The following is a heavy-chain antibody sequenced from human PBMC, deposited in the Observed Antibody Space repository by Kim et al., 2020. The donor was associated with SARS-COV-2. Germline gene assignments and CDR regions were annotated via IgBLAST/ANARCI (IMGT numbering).Heavy chain of an antibody. CDR3: ASIPDYYDSSGSGVY. CDR1: GGSISSYY. D-gene: IGHD3-22*01. CDR2: IYYSGST. J-gene: IGHJ4*02. V-gene: IGHV4-59*13. Sequence: SETLSLTCTVSGGSISSYYWSWIRQPPGKGLEWIGYIYYSGSTNYNPSLKSRVTISVDTSKNQFPLKLSSVTAADTAVYYCASIPDYYDSSGSGVYWGQGTLVTVSS.